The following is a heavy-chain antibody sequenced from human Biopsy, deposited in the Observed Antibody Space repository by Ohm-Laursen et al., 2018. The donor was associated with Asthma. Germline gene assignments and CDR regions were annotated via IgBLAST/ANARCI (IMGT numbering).Heavy chain of an antibody. V-gene: IGHV4-39*07. J-gene: IGHJ6*02. CDR1: GGSISSNFYY. Sequence: SETLSLTCAVSGGSISSNFYYWTWIRQSPGKGLEWIGETNERGVTNNNPSLKSRVIISIDTYWNRVSLKLTSVTAADTAVYYCARGPNYHGSGRAPIGMDVWGQGTTVTVSS. D-gene: IGHD3-10*01. CDR3: ARGPNYHGSGRAPIGMDV. CDR2: TNERGVT.